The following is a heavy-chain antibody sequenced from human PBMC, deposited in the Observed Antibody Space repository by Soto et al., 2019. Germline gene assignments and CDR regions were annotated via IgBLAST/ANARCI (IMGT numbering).Heavy chain of an antibody. CDR1: GGTFSSYT. D-gene: IGHD6-19*01. CDR2: IIPILGIA. V-gene: IGHV1-69*02. Sequence: QVQLVQSGAEVKKPGSSVKVSCKASGGTFSSYTISWVRQAPGQGLEWMGRIIPILGIANYAQKFQGRVTITADKSTSTAYMELSSLRAEDTAVDYCAISPPPHRGSADDYWGQGTLVTVSS. J-gene: IGHJ4*02. CDR3: AISPPPHRGSADDY.